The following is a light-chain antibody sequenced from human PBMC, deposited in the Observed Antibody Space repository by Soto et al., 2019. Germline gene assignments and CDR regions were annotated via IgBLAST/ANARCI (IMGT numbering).Light chain of an antibody. CDR1: QGISTY. V-gene: IGKV1-9*01. J-gene: IGKJ2*01. CDR3: QQHNSYPRT. Sequence: DIQLTQSPSFLSASVGDRVTIRCRASQGISTYLAWYQQKPGNAPKLLIHVASILQRGVPSRFSGSGSGTEFTLTIRSLQPEDFATYYCQQHNSYPRTFGQGTQLEIK. CDR2: VAS.